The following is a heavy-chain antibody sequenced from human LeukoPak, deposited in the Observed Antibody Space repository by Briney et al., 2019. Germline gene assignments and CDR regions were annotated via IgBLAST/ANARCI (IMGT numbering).Heavy chain of an antibody. J-gene: IGHJ5*02. CDR1: GGSFSGYY. CDR2: INHSGST. V-gene: IGHV4-34*01. Sequence: SETLSLTCAVYGGSFSGYYWSWIRQPPGKGLEWIGEINHSGSTNYNPSLKSRVTISVDTSKNQFSLKLSSVTAADTAVHYCAPLWFGELSPNWFDPWGQGTLVTVSS. CDR3: APLWFGELSPNWFDP. D-gene: IGHD3-10*01.